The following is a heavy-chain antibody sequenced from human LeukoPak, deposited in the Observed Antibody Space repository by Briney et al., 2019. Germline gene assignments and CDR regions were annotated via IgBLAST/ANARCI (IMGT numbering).Heavy chain of an antibody. CDR1: GYTFTSYY. CDR2: INPSGGST. D-gene: IGHD3-22*01. CDR3: ARDRRLSHYYDSSGYYFDY. J-gene: IGHJ4*02. Sequence: SVQVSCKASGYTFTSYYMHWVRQAPGQGLEWMGIINPSGGSTSYAQKFQGRVTMTRDTSTSTVYMELSSLRSEDTAVYYCARDRRLSHYYDSSGYYFDYWGQGTLVTVSS. V-gene: IGHV1-46*01.